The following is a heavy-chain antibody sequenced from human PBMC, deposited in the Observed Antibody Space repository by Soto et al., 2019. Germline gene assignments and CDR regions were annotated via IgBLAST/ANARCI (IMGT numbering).Heavy chain of an antibody. CDR2: ISGYNGDT. Sequence: QGQLVQSGAEVKKPGASVKVSCKASGYTFTRYGISWVRQAPGQGLEWMGWISGYNGDTKYAQKFQGRVTMTVDTPTHTAYMELRSPTSADRALYYCAKNGQPLCCNYGMDVWGQGTTVTVSS. D-gene: IGHD2-15*01. CDR3: AKNGQPLCCNYGMDV. CDR1: GYTFTRYG. J-gene: IGHJ6*02. V-gene: IGHV1-18*01.